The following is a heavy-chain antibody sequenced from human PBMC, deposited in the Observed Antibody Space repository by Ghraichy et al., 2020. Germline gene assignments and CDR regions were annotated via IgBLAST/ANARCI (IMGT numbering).Heavy chain of an antibody. CDR2: LYFDGAT. Sequence: SETLSLTCSVSGGSITNTYYYWAWIRQPPGKGLEWIGSLYFDGATYYNSSLSSRVFISVDTSKNLFSLKLTSVTTKDTAVYFCAKGKRFNFNPEAFDSWGQGALVTVSS. CDR3: AKGKRFNFNPEAFDS. V-gene: IGHV4-39*01. CDR1: GGSITNTYYY. D-gene: IGHD1-20*01. J-gene: IGHJ4*02.